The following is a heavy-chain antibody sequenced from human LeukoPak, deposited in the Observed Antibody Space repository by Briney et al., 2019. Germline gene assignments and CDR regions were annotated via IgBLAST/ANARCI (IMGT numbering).Heavy chain of an antibody. CDR3: ARGAYCSSTSCYRSPFDP. CDR1: GYTFTSYG. J-gene: IGHJ5*02. Sequence: ASVKVSCKASGYTFTSYGISWVRQAPGQGLEWMGWISTYNGNTNYAQKLQGRVTMTTDTSTSTAYMELRSLRSDDTAVYYCARGAYCSSTSCYRSPFDPWGQGTLVTVSS. CDR2: ISTYNGNT. D-gene: IGHD2-2*02. V-gene: IGHV1-18*01.